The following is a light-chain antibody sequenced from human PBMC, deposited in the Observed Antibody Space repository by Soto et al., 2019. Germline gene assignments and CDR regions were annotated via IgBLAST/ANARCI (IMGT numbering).Light chain of an antibody. CDR2: GNT. CDR1: TSNIGAGYD. V-gene: IGLV1-40*01. J-gene: IGLJ1*01. Sequence: QSVLTQPPSVSGALGQRVTISCTGITSNIGAGYDVHWYQLLPGRAPKLLIYGNTNRPSGVPDRFSGSKSATSASLAITGLQAEDEADYYCSSYAGSSNVFGTGTKVTVL. CDR3: SSYAGSSNV.